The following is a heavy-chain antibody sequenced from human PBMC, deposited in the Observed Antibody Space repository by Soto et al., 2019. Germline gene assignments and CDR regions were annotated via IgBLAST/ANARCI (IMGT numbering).Heavy chain of an antibody. Sequence: ASVKVSCKASGYTFTSYYMHWVRQAPGRGLEWMGIINPSGGSTSYAQKFQGRVTMTRDTSTSTVYMELSSLRSEDTAVYYCARGYSSSWYRRYGMDVWGQGTTVTVSS. V-gene: IGHV1-46*01. J-gene: IGHJ6*02. CDR1: GYTFTSYY. CDR2: INPSGGST. CDR3: ARGYSSSWYRRYGMDV. D-gene: IGHD6-13*01.